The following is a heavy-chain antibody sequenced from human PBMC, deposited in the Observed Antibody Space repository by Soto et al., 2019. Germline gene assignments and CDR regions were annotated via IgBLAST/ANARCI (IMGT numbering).Heavy chain of an antibody. CDR3: ARDRSHRNYFDY. CDR1: GGTFSSYA. CDR2: IIPIFGTA. V-gene: IGHV1-69*01. Sequence: QVPLVQSGAEVKKPGSSVKVSCKASGGTFSSYAISWVRQAPGQGLEWMGGIIPIFGTANYAQKFQGRVTITADESTSTAYMELSSLRSEDTTVYYCARDRSHRNYFDYWGQGTLVTVSS. J-gene: IGHJ4*02. D-gene: IGHD2-15*01.